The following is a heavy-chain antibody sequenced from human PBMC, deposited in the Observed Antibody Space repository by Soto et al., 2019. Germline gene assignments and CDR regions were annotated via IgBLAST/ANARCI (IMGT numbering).Heavy chain of an antibody. V-gene: IGHV3-15*07. Sequence: EVQLVESGGGLVKPGGSLRLSCAASGFTFSNAWMNWVRQAPGKGLEWVGRIKSKTDGGTTDYAAPVKGRFTISRDDSQNTLYLQMNSLKTEDTAVYYCTTVYPYCGGDCYAFAYWGQGTLVTVSS. J-gene: IGHJ4*02. CDR1: GFTFSNAW. CDR2: IKSKTDGGTT. CDR3: TTVYPYCGGDCYAFAY. D-gene: IGHD2-21*02.